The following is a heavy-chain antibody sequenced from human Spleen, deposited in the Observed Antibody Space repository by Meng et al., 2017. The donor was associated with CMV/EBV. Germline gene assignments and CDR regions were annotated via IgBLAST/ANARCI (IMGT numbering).Heavy chain of an antibody. Sequence: QGQLVQAGAEVKKPGSSVKVSCKASGGTFSSYAISWVRQAPGQGLEWMGGIIPIFGTANYAQKFQGRVTITADESTSTAYMELRSLRSDDTAVYYCARFMSSYYDSSGYYDYWGQGTLVTVSS. V-gene: IGHV1-69*12. CDR3: ARFMSSYYDSSGYYDY. CDR1: GGTFSSYA. D-gene: IGHD3-22*01. CDR2: IIPIFGTA. J-gene: IGHJ4*02.